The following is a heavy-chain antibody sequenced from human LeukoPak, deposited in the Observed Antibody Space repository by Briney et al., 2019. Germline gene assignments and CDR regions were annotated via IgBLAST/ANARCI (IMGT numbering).Heavy chain of an antibody. V-gene: IGHV5-51*01. D-gene: IGHD6-13*01. CDR2: IYPGDSDT. CDR1: GYSFTSYW. J-gene: IGHJ4*02. Sequence: GESLKISCKASGYSFTSYWMGWVRQMPGKGLEWMGVIYPGDSDTRYSPSFQGQVTISVDKSISTAYLQWSSLKASDTAMYYCATTGPEYSSSWYLHFWGQGTLVTVSS. CDR3: ATTGPEYSSSWYLHF.